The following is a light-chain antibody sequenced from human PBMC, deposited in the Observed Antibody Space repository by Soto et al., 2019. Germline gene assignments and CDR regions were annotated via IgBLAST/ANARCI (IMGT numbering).Light chain of an antibody. Sequence: DIQLTQSPSSLSASVGDRVTITCRASQGIIKSLNWYQKRPGKAPKLLIYGASSLQRGVPSRFRGSGSGTDFIITISSLQPEDFATYYCQQSYTTPRTFGQGTTVDIK. CDR3: QQSYTTPRT. V-gene: IGKV1-39*01. CDR2: GAS. J-gene: IGKJ1*01. CDR1: QGIIKS.